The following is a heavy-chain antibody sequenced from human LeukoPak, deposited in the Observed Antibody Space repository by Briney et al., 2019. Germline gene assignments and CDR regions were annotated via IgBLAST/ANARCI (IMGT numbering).Heavy chain of an antibody. CDR1: GFTFSSYG. Sequence: PGGSLRLSCAASGFTFSSYGMHWVRQAPGKGLEWVAFIRYDGSNKYYADSVKGRFTISRDNSKNTLYLQMNSLRAEDTAVYYCARDAVLSSTNYYYMDVWGKGTTVTVSS. J-gene: IGHJ6*03. CDR2: IRYDGSNK. CDR3: ARDAVLSSTNYYYMDV. D-gene: IGHD2-2*01. V-gene: IGHV3-30*02.